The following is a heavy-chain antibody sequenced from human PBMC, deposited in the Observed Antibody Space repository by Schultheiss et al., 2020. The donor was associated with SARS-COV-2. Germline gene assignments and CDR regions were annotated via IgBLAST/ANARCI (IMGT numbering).Heavy chain of an antibody. J-gene: IGHJ4*02. Sequence: SQTLSLTCTVSGGSISSYYWSWIRQPPGKGLEWIGYIYYSGSTNYNPSLKSRVTISVDTSKNQFSLKLSSVTAADTAVYYCARHYRYDYVWGSYRYHYFDYWGQGTLVTVSS. CDR1: GGSISSYY. V-gene: IGHV4-59*08. CDR3: ARHYRYDYVWGSYRYHYFDY. CDR2: IYYSGST. D-gene: IGHD3-16*02.